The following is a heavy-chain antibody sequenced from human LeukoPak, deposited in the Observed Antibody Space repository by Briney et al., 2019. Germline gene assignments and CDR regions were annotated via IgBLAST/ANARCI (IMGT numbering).Heavy chain of an antibody. D-gene: IGHD2-2*03. CDR1: GFTFASYA. Sequence: LGGSLRLSCAASGFTFASYAMHWVRQAPGKGLEYVSAITNNGGTTFYANSVKGRFTISRDNSKNTLFLQMGSLRPEDMAVYYCARVDDFTYDYWGQGTLVTVSS. V-gene: IGHV3-64*01. CDR3: ARVDDFTYDY. CDR2: ITNNGGTT. J-gene: IGHJ4*02.